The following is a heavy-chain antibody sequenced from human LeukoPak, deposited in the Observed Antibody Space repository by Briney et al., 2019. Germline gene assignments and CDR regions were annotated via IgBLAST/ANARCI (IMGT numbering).Heavy chain of an antibody. D-gene: IGHD2-2*01. CDR2: ISGSGGST. Sequence: GGSLRLSCAASGFTFSSYAMSWVRQAPGKGLEWVSAISGSGGSTYYADSVKGRFTISRDNSKNTLYLQMNSLRAEDTAVYYCAKLGSKDQLLCYIDYWGQGTLVTVSS. J-gene: IGHJ4*02. CDR3: AKLGSKDQLLCYIDY. V-gene: IGHV3-23*01. CDR1: GFTFSSYA.